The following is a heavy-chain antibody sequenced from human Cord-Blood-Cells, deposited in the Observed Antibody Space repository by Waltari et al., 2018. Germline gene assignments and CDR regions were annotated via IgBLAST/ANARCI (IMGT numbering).Heavy chain of an antibody. Sequence: QLQLQESGPGLVKPSETLSLTCTVSGGSISSSSYYWGWIRQRPGNGLGWIGSIYYSGSPYSNPSLKSRVTISVDTSKNQFSLKRSSVTAADTAVYYCARLTYDSSGYFIDYWGQGTLVTVSS. CDR1: GGSISSSSYY. J-gene: IGHJ4*02. V-gene: IGHV4-39*01. CDR3: ARLTYDSSGYFIDY. D-gene: IGHD3-22*01. CDR2: IYYSGSP.